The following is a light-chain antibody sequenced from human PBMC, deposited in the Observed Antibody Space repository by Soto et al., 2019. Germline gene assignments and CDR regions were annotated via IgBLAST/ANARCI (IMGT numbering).Light chain of an antibody. CDR3: QQYGSSPWT. CDR2: DAS. CDR1: QGIGDT. V-gene: IGKV3-20*01. Sequence: EVVMRQSPATLSVSPGEGATLSCRASQGIGDTLAWYQHKPGQAPRLLIYDASNRATGIPARFSGSGSGTDFTLTINRLEPEDFAVYYCQQYGSSPWTFGQGTKVDIK. J-gene: IGKJ1*01.